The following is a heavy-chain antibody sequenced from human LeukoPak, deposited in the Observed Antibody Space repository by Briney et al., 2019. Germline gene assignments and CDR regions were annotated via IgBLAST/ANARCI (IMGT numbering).Heavy chain of an antibody. CDR2: IYISGST. Sequence: SETLSLTCTVSGGSLSSYYWSWIRQPAGKGLEWIGLIYISGSTRYNPSLKSRVTMSVDTSKNQFSLKLSSVTAADTAVYYCARDPGARNYFDPWGQGTLVTVSS. D-gene: IGHD1-7*01. V-gene: IGHV4-4*07. CDR1: GGSLSSYY. J-gene: IGHJ5*02. CDR3: ARDPGARNYFDP.